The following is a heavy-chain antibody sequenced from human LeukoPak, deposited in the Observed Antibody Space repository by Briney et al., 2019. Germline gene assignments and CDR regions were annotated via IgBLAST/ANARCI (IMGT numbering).Heavy chain of an antibody. CDR1: GGSISSNY. V-gene: IGHV4-59*01. Sequence: SETLSLTCTVSGGSISSNYWSWIRQPPGKGLEWIGNNYYSGSTIYNPSLKSRVTISVDTSKNQFSPTLSYVTAAGTAVYYCARSKNWNEGYFIWFDPWGQGTLVTVSS. J-gene: IGHJ5*02. CDR3: ARSKNWNEGYFIWFDP. CDR2: NYYSGST. D-gene: IGHD1-1*01.